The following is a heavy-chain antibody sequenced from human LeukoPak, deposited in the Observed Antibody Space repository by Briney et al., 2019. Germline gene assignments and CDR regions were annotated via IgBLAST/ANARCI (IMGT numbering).Heavy chain of an antibody. CDR3: ARHRDLTVRFLEWLLPEDYYFDY. V-gene: IGHV4-59*08. Sequence: PSETLSLTCTVSGDSLSSYYWSWIRQPPGKGLEWIGYIYYSGSTNYNPSLKSRVTISVDTSKNQFSLKLSSVTAADTAVYYCARHRDLTVRFLEWLLPEDYYFDYWGQGTLVTVSS. CDR1: GDSLSSYY. J-gene: IGHJ4*02. CDR2: IYYSGST. D-gene: IGHD3-3*01.